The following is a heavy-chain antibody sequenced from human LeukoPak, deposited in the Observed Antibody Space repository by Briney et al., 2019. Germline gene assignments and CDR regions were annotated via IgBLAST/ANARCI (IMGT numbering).Heavy chain of an antibody. Sequence: GESLRLSCAASGFTFSNYWMHWVRQAPGKGLVWVSHIRNDGTSTSYADYVKGRFTISRDNAKNTLYLQMNSLRDDDTAVYYCARARYDYRLPVDPWGQGTLVTVSS. J-gene: IGHJ5*02. CDR2: IRNDGTST. CDR1: GFTFSNYW. CDR3: ARARYDYRLPVDP. D-gene: IGHD5-12*01. V-gene: IGHV3-74*01.